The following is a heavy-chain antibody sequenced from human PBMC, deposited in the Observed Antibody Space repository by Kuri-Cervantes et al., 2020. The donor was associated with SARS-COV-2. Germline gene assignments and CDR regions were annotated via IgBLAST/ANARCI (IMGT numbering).Heavy chain of an antibody. CDR2: IYYSGST. J-gene: IGHJ5*02. Sequence: ESLKISCTVSGGSISSYYWSWIRQPPGKGLEWIGYIYYSGSTNYNPSLKSRVTISVDTSKNQFSLKLSSVTAADTAVYYCARDLYSSGSEYNWFDPWGQGTLVTVSS. V-gene: IGHV4-59*01. CDR1: GGSISSYY. D-gene: IGHD6-19*01. CDR3: ARDLYSSGSEYNWFDP.